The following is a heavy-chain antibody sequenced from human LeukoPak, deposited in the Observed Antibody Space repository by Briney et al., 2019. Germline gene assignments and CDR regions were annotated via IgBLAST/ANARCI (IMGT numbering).Heavy chain of an antibody. D-gene: IGHD2-2*01. V-gene: IGHV3-23*01. Sequence: GGSLRLSCAASGFTFSDHAMSWVRQAPAKGLEWVSSINGNGGGSYYIDSVKGRFTVSRDNSENALYLQMNNLRTEDTAVYYCTRTRGCSSTSCYADYWGQGTLVTVSS. J-gene: IGHJ4*02. CDR3: TRTRGCSSTSCYADY. CDR1: GFTFSDHA. CDR2: INGNGGGS.